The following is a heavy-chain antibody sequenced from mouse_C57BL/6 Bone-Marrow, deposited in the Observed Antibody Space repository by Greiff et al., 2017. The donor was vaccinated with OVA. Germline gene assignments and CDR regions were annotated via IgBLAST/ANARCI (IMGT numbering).Heavy chain of an antibody. CDR1: GFTFSSYA. CDR2: ISDGGSYT. D-gene: IGHD1-1*01. V-gene: IGHV5-4*01. J-gene: IGHJ1*03. Sequence: DVQLVESGGGLVKPGGSLKLSCAASGFTFSSYAMSWVRQTPEKRLEWVATISDGGSYTYYPDNVKGRFTISRDNAKNNLYLQMSHLKSEDTAMYYCARDPFTTVVGYFDVWGTGTTVTVSS. CDR3: ARDPFTTVVGYFDV.